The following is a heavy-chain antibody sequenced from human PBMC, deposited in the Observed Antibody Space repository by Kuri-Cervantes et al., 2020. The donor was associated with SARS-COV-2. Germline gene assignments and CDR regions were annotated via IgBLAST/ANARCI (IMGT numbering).Heavy chain of an antibody. Sequence: SETLSLTCAVSGVPVTGGTYSWAWIRQAAGKGLEWIGHLDTSGSTTYNPSLTGRITISLDPSNNQVSLRLSSATAADTSVYYCGTVSWLQLWRRYSDSWGQGTLVTVSS. J-gene: IGHJ4*02. CDR2: LDTSGST. CDR3: GTVSWLQLWRRYSDS. D-gene: IGHD5-24*01. V-gene: IGHV4-61*09. CDR1: GVPVTGGTYS.